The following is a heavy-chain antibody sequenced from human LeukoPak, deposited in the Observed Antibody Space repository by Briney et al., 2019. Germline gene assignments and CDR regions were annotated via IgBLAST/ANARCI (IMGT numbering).Heavy chain of an antibody. D-gene: IGHD3-3*01. CDR3: ARALNYDFWSGYYDY. CDR2: IIPIFGTA. CDR1: GGTFSSYA. J-gene: IGHJ4*02. V-gene: IGHV1-69*01. Sequence: VKVSCKASGGTFSSYAISWVRQAPGQGLEWMGGIIPIFGTANYAQKFQGRVTITADESTSTAYMELSSLRSEDTAVYYCARALNYDFWSGYYDYWGQGTLVTVSS.